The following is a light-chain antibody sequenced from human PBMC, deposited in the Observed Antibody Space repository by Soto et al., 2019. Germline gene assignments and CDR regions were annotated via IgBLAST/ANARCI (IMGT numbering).Light chain of an antibody. CDR1: SSNIGSNT. J-gene: IGLJ2*01. Sequence: QAVVTQPPSASGTPGQRVTISCSGSSSNIGSNTVNWYQQLPGTAPKLVIYSNNQRPSGVPDRFSGSKSGTSASLAISGLQSEDESDYYCVAWDDSLKAYVVFGGGTKVTVL. V-gene: IGLV1-44*01. CDR3: VAWDDSLKAYVV. CDR2: SNN.